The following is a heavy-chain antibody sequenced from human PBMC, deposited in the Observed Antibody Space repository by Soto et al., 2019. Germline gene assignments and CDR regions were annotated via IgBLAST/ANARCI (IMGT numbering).Heavy chain of an antibody. Sequence: EVQLLESGGGLVQPGGSLRLSCAASGFTFSSYAMNWVRQAPGKGLEWVSAISGSGGNTYYADSVKGRFTISRDNSKNTLYLQMNSLRAEDTAVYYCAKEGGKGGGYLDYWGQGTLVTVSS. CDR2: ISGSGGNT. CDR1: GFTFSSYA. CDR3: AKEGGKGGGYLDY. V-gene: IGHV3-23*01. J-gene: IGHJ4*02. D-gene: IGHD3-16*01.